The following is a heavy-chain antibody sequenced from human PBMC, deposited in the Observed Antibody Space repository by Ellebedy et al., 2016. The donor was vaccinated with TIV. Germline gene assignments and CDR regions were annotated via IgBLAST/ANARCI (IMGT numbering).Heavy chain of an antibody. CDR1: GVTFSASA. J-gene: IGHJ4*02. V-gene: IGHV3-73*01. Sequence: GESLKISXAASGVTFSASAMHWVRQVSGKGLEWVGRIRPKASNYATTYSESVKGRFTITRDDSKNTAYLEMNSLTAEDTAVHYCTRQGENSLGYYYPYWGRGTLVTVSS. D-gene: IGHD3-22*01. CDR2: IRPKASNYAT. CDR3: TRQGENSLGYYYPY.